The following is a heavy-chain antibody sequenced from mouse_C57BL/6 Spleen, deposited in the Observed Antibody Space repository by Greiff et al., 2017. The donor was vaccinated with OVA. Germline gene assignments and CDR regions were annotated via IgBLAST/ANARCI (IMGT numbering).Heavy chain of an antibody. CDR3: ARWYYGSSFYFDY. J-gene: IGHJ2*01. Sequence: EVQVVESGGGLVKPGGSLKLSCAASGFTFSSYAMSWVRQTPEQRLEWVATISDGGSYTYYPDNVKGRFTISRDNAKNNLYLQMSHLKSEDTAMYYCARWYYGSSFYFDYWGQGTTLTVSS. V-gene: IGHV5-4*01. CDR1: GFTFSSYA. CDR2: ISDGGSYT. D-gene: IGHD1-1*01.